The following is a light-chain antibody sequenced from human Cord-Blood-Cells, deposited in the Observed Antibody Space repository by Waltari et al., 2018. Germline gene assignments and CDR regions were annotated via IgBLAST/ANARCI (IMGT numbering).Light chain of an antibody. CDR2: EGS. J-gene: IGLJ3*02. CDR1: SSDVGSYNL. Sequence: QSALTQPASVSGSPGPSITISCTGTSSDVGSYNLVSWYQQHPGKAPKLMIYEGSKRPSGVSNRFSGSKSGNTASLTISGLQAEDEADYYCCSYAGSSTWEFGGGTKLTVL. CDR3: CSYAGSSTWE. V-gene: IGLV2-23*01.